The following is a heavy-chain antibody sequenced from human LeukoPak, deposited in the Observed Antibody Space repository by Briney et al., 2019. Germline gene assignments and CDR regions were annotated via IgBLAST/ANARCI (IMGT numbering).Heavy chain of an antibody. V-gene: IGHV4-34*01. Sequence: SETLSLTCAVSGGSFSGHYWSWIRQSPGKGLEWIGEITERGSTNYNPSLQSRVTISRDTSKNNFSLKVSSVIAGATAVYYCARGQIPEDGTFHSPNAWGQGTLVTVSS. CDR1: GGSFSGHY. D-gene: IGHD1-1*01. J-gene: IGHJ5*02. CDR3: ARGQIPEDGTFHSPNA. CDR2: ITERGST.